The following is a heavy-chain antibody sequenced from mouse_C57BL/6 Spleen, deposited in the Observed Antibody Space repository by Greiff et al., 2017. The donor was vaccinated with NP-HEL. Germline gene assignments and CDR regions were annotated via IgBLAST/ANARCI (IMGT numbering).Heavy chain of an antibody. CDR3: ARWGAMDGNYPTYYFDY. J-gene: IGHJ2*01. CDR1: GYTFPSYW. V-gene: IGHV1-69*01. CDR2: IDPSDSYT. Sequence: QVQLQQPGAELVMPGASVQLSCKASGYTFPSYWMHWVKQRPGQGLEWIGQIDPSDSYTNYNQKFKGKSTLTVDKSSSTAYMQLSSLTSEDSAVYCCARWGAMDGNYPTYYFDYWGQGTTLTVCS. D-gene: IGHD2-1*01.